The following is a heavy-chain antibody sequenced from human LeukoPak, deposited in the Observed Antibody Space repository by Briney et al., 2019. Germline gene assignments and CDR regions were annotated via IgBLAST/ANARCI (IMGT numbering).Heavy chain of an antibody. V-gene: IGHV4-34*01. CDR3: ARVRYDSSGYYSRAHYYMDV. CDR2: INHSGST. D-gene: IGHD3-22*01. CDR1: GGSFSGYY. J-gene: IGHJ6*03. Sequence: SETLSLTCAVYGGSFSGYYWSWIRQPPGKGVEWIGEINHSGSTNYNPSLKSRVTISVDTSKNQFSLKLSSVTAADTAVYYCARVRYDSSGYYSRAHYYMDVWGKGTTVTVSS.